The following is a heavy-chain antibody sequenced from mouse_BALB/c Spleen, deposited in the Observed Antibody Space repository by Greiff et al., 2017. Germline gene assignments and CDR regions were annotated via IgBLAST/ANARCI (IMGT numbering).Heavy chain of an antibody. Sequence: QVQLQQSGAELVRPGASVTLSCKASGYTFTDYEIHWVKQTPVHGLEWIGAIDPETGGTAYNQKFKGKATLTADKSSSTAYMELRSLTSEDSAVYYCTGDWFAYWGQGTLVTVSA. CDR3: TGDWFAY. CDR1: GYTFTDYE. V-gene: IGHV1-15*01. CDR2: IDPETGGT. J-gene: IGHJ3*01.